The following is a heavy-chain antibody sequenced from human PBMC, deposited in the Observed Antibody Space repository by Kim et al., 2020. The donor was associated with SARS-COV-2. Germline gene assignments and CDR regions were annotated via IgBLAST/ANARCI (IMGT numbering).Heavy chain of an antibody. V-gene: IGHV4-4*07. CDR3: ARATFWSGFSIDY. Sequence: NYSPSLKGRVTMSLDTSKNQISLELTSVTAADTAVYFCARATFWSGFSIDYWGQGARVTVSS. J-gene: IGHJ4*02. D-gene: IGHD3-3*01.